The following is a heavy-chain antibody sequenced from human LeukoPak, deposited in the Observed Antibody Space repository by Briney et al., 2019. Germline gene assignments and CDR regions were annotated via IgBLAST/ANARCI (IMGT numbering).Heavy chain of an antibody. CDR1: GGTFSSYA. Sequence: GSSVKVSCKASGGTFSSYAISWVRQAPGQGLEWMGGIIPIFGTANYAQKFQGRVTITAGESTSTAYMELSSLRSEDTAVYYCARLGPSSAPFDPWGQGTLVTVSS. D-gene: IGHD6-19*01. CDR2: IIPIFGTA. CDR3: ARLGPSSAPFDP. J-gene: IGHJ5*02. V-gene: IGHV1-69*01.